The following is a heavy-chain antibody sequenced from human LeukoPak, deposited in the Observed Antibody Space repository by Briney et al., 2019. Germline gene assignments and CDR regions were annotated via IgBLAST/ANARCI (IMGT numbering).Heavy chain of an antibody. Sequence: PGGSLRPSCAASGFTFSSYSMNWVRQAPGKGLEWVSYISSSSSTIYYADSVKGRFTISRDNAKNSLYLQMNSLRAEDTAVYYCARDAGLMVFDYWGQGTLVTVSS. J-gene: IGHJ4*02. D-gene: IGHD2-8*01. CDR2: ISSSSSTI. CDR3: ARDAGLMVFDY. V-gene: IGHV3-48*01. CDR1: GFTFSSYS.